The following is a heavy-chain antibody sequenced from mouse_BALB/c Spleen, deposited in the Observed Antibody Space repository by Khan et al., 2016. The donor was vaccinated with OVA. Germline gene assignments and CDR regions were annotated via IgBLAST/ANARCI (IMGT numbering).Heavy chain of an antibody. CDR1: GFTFSRSG. CDR3: ARDSNLDD. V-gene: IGHV5-17*02. Sequence: DVQLVESGGGLVQPGGSRKLSCAASGFTFSRSGMHWVSQAPEKGLEWVAYISSGSSTIYYADTVKGRFTISRDNPTNTLFLQMTSLRSEDTAMYCCARDSNLDDWGPGTTLTVSS. CDR2: ISSGSSTI. J-gene: IGHJ2*01.